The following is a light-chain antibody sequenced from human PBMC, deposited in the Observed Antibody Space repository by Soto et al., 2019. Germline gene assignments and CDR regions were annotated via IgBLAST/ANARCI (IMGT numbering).Light chain of an antibody. CDR1: QSVSSSY. CDR3: QQYCSSPLT. V-gene: IGKV3-20*01. CDR2: GAS. J-gene: IGKJ4*02. Sequence: EIVLTQSPGTLSLSPGERATLSCRASQSVSSSYLAWYQQKPGQAPRLLIYGASSRATGIPYRFSGSGSGTDFTLTISRLEPEDFAMYYCQQYCSSPLTFGGGTKVEIK.